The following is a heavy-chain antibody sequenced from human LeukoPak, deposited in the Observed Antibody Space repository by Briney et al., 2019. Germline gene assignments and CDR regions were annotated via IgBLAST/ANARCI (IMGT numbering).Heavy chain of an antibody. CDR2: ISYDGSNK. J-gene: IGHJ3*02. Sequence: PGGSLRLSCAASGFTLSDYGMHWVRQAPGKGLEWVAVISYDGSNKYYADSVKGRFTISRDNSKNTLYLQMNSLRAEDTAVYYCAKGRDAFDIWGQGTMVTVSS. CDR3: AKGRDAFDI. V-gene: IGHV3-30*18. CDR1: GFTLSDYG.